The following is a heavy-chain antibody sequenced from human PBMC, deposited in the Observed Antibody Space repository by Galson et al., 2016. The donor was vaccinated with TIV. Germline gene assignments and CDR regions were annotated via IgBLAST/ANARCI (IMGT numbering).Heavy chain of an antibody. CDR3: ARGRGYYFGSGSSYFDY. V-gene: IGHV1-69*06. CDR2: INPIFGTA. D-gene: IGHD3-10*01. CDR1: GGTFSNFV. J-gene: IGHJ4*02. Sequence: GGTFSNFVISWVRQAPGQGLEWMGSINPIFGTANYAQKFQGRVTITADTSTSTIYMELSSLRTEDTAVYYCARGRGYYFGSGSSYFDYWGQGSLVTVSS.